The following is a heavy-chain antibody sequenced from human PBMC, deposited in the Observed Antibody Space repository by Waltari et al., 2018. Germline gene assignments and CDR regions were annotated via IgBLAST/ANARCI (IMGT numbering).Heavy chain of an antibody. J-gene: IGHJ4*02. CDR3: SRVGLYSTSWNGRASDH. Sequence: QVQLVQSGPEVKNPGASVKVSCKASGYPFITYGISWVRQAPGQGFQYMGWINPSNDQTDYKQQFQGKLTMTTDTSTTTAYMELTGLRSDDMAIYYCSRVGLYSTSWNGRASDHWGQGTRVIVSS. D-gene: IGHD2-2*01. V-gene: IGHV1-18*03. CDR2: INPSNDQT. CDR1: GYPFITYG.